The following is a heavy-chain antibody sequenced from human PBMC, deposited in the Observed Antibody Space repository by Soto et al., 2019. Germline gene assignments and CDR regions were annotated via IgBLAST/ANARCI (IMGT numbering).Heavy chain of an antibody. CDR3: ARGWGEDSSDYCYAY. Sequence: QVQLVQSGAEVRKPGSSVKVSCKASGGTFSRLAISWVRQAPGQGLEWMGGIIPIFGTPNHAQKFQGRLTSTADEAPSTVHMELSSLRSEATAIYYCARGWGEDSSDYCYAYWGQGTLVIVSS. J-gene: IGHJ4*02. CDR1: GGTFSRLA. D-gene: IGHD3-22*01. CDR2: IIPIFGTP. V-gene: IGHV1-69*01.